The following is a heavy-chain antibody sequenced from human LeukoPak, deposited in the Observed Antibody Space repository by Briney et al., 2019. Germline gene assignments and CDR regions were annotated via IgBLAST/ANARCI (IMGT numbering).Heavy chain of an antibody. J-gene: IGHJ4*02. CDR2: IYYSGST. D-gene: IGHD3-22*01. CDR3: ARLDSSGTFDY. V-gene: IGHV4-59*08. CDR1: GGSISSYY. Sequence: SETLSLTCTVSGGSISSYYWSWIRQPPGKGLEWIGYIYYSGSTNYNPSLKSRVTISVDTSKNQFSLKLSSVTAADTAVYYCARLDSSGTFDYWGQGTLVTVSS.